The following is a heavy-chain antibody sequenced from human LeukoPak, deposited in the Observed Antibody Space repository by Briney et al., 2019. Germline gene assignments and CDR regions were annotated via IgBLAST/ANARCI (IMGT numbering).Heavy chain of an antibody. CDR3: AKDLIVVVHGAAFDI. Sequence: PGGSLRLSCAASGFTFSSYAMSWVRQAPGKGLEWVSAISGSGGSTYYADSVKGRLTISRDNSKNTLYLQMNSLRAEDTAVYYCAKDLIVVVHGAAFDIWGQGTMVTVSS. CDR2: ISGSGGST. J-gene: IGHJ3*02. D-gene: IGHD3-22*01. V-gene: IGHV3-23*01. CDR1: GFTFSSYA.